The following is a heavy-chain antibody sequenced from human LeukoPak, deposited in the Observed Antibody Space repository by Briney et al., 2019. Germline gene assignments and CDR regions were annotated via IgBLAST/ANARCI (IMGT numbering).Heavy chain of an antibody. V-gene: IGHV4-34*01. J-gene: IGHJ6*02. CDR3: ARGRLSDV. CDR1: VGSFRGSS. CDR2: INHSGST. Sequence: PSETLSLTCAVYVGSFRGSSGSWFPNPPGRGLEWIGEINHSGSTNYNPSLKSRVTISVDTSKNQFSLKLSSVTAADTAVYYCARGRLSDVWGQGTTVSVSS.